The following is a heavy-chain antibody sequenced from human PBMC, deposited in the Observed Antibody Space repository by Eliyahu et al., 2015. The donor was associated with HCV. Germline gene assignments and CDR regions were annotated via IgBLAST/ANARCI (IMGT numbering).Heavy chain of an antibody. J-gene: IGHJ4*02. CDR3: ARELGSHVIAVAGRFDY. CDR1: GDSVXSNSAA. D-gene: IGHD6-19*01. Sequence: QVQLQQSGPGLVKPSQTLSLTCAISGDSVXSNSAAWNWIRQSPSRGLEWLGRTYYRSKWYNDYAVSVKSRITINPDTSKNQFSLQLNSVTPEDTAVYYCARELGSHVIAVAGRFDYWGQGTLVTVSS. CDR2: TYYRSKWYN. V-gene: IGHV6-1*01.